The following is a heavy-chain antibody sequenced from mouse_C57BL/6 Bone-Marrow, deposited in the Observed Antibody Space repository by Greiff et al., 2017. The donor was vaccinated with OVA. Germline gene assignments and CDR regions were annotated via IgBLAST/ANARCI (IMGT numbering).Heavy chain of an antibody. CDR3: AKRPYDSTHWYFDV. CDR2: IWRGGST. V-gene: IGHV2-5*01. Sequence: QVQLKESGPGLVQPSQSLSITCTVSGFSLTSYGVHWVRQSPGKGLEWLGVIWRGGSTDYNAAFMSRLSITKDNSKSQVFFKMNSLQADDTAIYYCAKRPYDSTHWYFDVWGTGTTVTVSS. J-gene: IGHJ1*03. D-gene: IGHD2-4*01. CDR1: GFSLTSYG.